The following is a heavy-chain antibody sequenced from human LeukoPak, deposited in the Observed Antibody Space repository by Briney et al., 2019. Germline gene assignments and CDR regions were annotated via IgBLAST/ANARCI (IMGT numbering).Heavy chain of an antibody. V-gene: IGHV4-39*07. D-gene: IGHD3-22*01. CDR3: ARRSGYPHYYMDV. J-gene: IGHJ6*03. Sequence: RPSETLSLTCTVSGGSISTSSYYWGWVRQPLGKGLEWIGNIFYSGSTYYSPSLKSRVTISVDTSKHQFSLKLSAVAAADTAVYYGARRSGYPHYYMDVWGKGTTVTISS. CDR2: IFYSGST. CDR1: GGSISTSSYY.